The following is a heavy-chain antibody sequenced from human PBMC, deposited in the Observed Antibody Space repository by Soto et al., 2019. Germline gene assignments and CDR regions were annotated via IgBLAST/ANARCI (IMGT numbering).Heavy chain of an antibody. Sequence: PSETLSLTCTVSGGSISSGDYYWSWIRQPPGKGLEWIGYIYYSGSTYYNPSLKSRVTISVDTSKNQSSLKLSSVTAADTAVYYCACSRMVRGVINYYYYGMDVWGQGTTVTVSS. CDR2: IYYSGST. J-gene: IGHJ6*02. V-gene: IGHV4-30-4*01. CDR3: ACSRMVRGVINYYYYGMDV. CDR1: GGSISSGDYY. D-gene: IGHD3-10*01.